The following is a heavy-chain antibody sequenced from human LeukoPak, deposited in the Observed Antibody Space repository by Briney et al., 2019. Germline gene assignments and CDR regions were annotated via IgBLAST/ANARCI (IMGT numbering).Heavy chain of an antibody. CDR3: ARDLETPGYCSSTSCYWLDP. CDR1: GGTFSSCA. CDR2: IIPMLGIA. J-gene: IGHJ5*02. D-gene: IGHD2-2*01. V-gene: IGHV1-69*04. Sequence: SVKVSCKASGGTFSSCAISWVRQAPGQGLEWMGRIIPMLGIANYAQKFQGRVTITADKSTSTAYMELSSLRSEDTAVYYCARDLETPGYCSSTSCYWLDPWGQGTLVTVSS.